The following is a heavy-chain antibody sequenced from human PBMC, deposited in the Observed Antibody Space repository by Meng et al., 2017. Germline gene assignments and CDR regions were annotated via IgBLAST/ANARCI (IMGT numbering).Heavy chain of an antibody. V-gene: IGHV3-30*04. CDR1: GFTVSSYA. Sequence: GESLKISCAASGFTVSSYAMHWVRQAPGKGLEWVAVISYDGSNKYYADAVKGRFTISRDNSKNTLYLQMNSLRAEDTAVYYCARDNRIQLWLNYYYYGMDVWGQGTTVTVSS. D-gene: IGHD5-18*01. CDR3: ARDNRIQLWLNYYYYGMDV. CDR2: ISYDGSNK. J-gene: IGHJ6*02.